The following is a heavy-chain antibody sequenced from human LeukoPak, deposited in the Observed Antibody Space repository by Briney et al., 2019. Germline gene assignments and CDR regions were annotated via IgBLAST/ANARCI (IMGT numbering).Heavy chain of an antibody. CDR1: GGSISSGGYS. Sequence: PSQTLSLTCAVSGGSISSGGYSWSWIRQPPGKGLEWIGYVYHSGSTYHNPSLKSRVTISVDRSKNQFSLKLSSVTAADTAVYYCAGAPYGFVGLDYWGQGTLVTVSS. J-gene: IGHJ4*02. CDR2: VYHSGST. CDR3: AGAPYGFVGLDY. D-gene: IGHD5-24*01. V-gene: IGHV4-30-2*01.